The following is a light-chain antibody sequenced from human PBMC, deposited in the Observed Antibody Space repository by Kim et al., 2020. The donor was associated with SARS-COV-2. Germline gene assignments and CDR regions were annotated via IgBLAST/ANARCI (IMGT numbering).Light chain of an antibody. J-gene: IGLJ3*02. CDR2: DVS. CDR3: SSYTSSSTWV. Sequence: QSALTQPASVSGSPGQSITISCTGTSSDVGGYNYVSWYQQHPGKDPKLMIYDVSKRPSGVSNRFSGYKSGNTASLTISGLQAEDEADYYCSSYTSSSTWVFGGGTQLTVL. V-gene: IGLV2-14*01. CDR1: SSDVGGYNY.